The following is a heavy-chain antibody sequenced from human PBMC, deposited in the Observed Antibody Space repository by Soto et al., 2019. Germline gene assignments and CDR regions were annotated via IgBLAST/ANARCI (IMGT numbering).Heavy chain of an antibody. V-gene: IGHV1-69*13. D-gene: IGHD4-4*01. Sequence: SVKVSCKASGGTFSSYAISWVRQAPGQGLEWMGGIIPIFGTANYAQKFQGRVTITADESTSTAYMELSSLRSEDTAVYYCAGYLGMTTVTWFDPWGQGTLVTVSS. CDR1: GGTFSSYA. J-gene: IGHJ5*02. CDR2: IIPIFGTA. CDR3: AGYLGMTTVTWFDP.